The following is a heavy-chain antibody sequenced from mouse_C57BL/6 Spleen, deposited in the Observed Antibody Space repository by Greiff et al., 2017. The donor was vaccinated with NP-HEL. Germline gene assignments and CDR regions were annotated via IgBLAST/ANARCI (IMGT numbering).Heavy chain of an antibody. CDR2: IDPETGGT. CDR1: GYTFTDYE. J-gene: IGHJ4*01. V-gene: IGHV1-15*01. CDR3: TRSYGSSYNYAMDY. Sequence: VQLQLPGAELVRPGASVTLSCKASGYTFTDYEMHWVKQTPVHGLEWIGAIDPETGGTAYNQKFKGKAILTADKSSSTAYMELRSLTSEDSAVYYCTRSYGSSYNYAMDYWGQGTSVTVSS. D-gene: IGHD1-1*01.